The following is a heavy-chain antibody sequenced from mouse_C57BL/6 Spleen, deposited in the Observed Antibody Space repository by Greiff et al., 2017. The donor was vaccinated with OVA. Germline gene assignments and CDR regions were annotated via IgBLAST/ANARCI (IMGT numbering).Heavy chain of an antibody. Sequence: EVKLMESEGGLVQPGSSMKLSCTASGFTFSDYYMAWVRQVPEKGLEWVANIYYDGSSTYYLDSLKSRFIISRDNAKNILYLQMSSLKSEDTATYYCARDTGYFLDYWGQGTTLTVSS. D-gene: IGHD2-3*01. CDR1: GFTFSDYY. CDR2: IYYDGSST. J-gene: IGHJ2*01. CDR3: ARDTGYFLDY. V-gene: IGHV5-16*01.